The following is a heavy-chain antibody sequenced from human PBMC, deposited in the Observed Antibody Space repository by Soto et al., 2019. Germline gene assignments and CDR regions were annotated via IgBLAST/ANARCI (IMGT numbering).Heavy chain of an antibody. V-gene: IGHV1-8*01. Sequence: QVQLVQSGAEVKKPGASVKVSCKASGYTFTSYDINWVRQATGQGLEWMGWMNPNSGNTGYAQKFQGRVTMTRNTSIITAYMELSSLRSEDTAVYYCARGVPYYDFWSGYYYPYYYYGMDVWGQGTTVTVSS. J-gene: IGHJ6*02. D-gene: IGHD3-3*01. CDR2: MNPNSGNT. CDR3: ARGVPYYDFWSGYYYPYYYYGMDV. CDR1: GYTFTSYD.